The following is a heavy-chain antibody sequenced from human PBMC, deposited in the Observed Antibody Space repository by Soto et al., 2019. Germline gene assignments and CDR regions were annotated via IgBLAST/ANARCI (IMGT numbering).Heavy chain of an antibody. V-gene: IGHV1-18*01. Sequence: GASVKVSCKASGGTISSYAFNWVRQAPGQGLEWLGWISPYTGNTYYATKVQGRLTLTTDTSTSTAFMDLGSLTSADTAVYYCAMVDLYVTPTPQDVWGQGTTVTLSS. CDR3: AMVDLYVTPTPQDV. D-gene: IGHD3-16*01. J-gene: IGHJ6*02. CDR1: GGTISSYA. CDR2: ISPYTGNT.